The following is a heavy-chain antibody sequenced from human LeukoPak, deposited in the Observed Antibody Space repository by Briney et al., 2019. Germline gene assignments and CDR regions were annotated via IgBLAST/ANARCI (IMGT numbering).Heavy chain of an antibody. J-gene: IGHJ6*02. CDR1: GYTFTSYG. CDR2: ISAYNGNT. Sequence: ASVKVSCKASGYTFTSYGISWVRQAPGQGLEWMGWISAYNGNTNYAQKLQGRVTMTTDTSTSTAYMELRSMRSDDTAVYYCAGEGVEEYCSSTSCYYYYYYGMDVWGQGTTVTVSS. CDR3: AGEGVEEYCSSTSCYYYYYYGMDV. V-gene: IGHV1-18*01. D-gene: IGHD2-2*01.